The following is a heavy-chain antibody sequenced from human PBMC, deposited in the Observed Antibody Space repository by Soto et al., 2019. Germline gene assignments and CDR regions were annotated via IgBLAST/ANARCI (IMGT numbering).Heavy chain of an antibody. J-gene: IGHJ4*02. Sequence: PGGSLRLSSAASGFTFSNAWMNWVRQAPGKGLEWVGRIKSKTDGGTTDYAAPVKGRFTISRDDSKNTLYLQMNSLKTEDTAVYYCTTDSFHLHPTPGIDYWGQGTLVTVSS. CDR2: IKSKTDGGTT. CDR3: TTDSFHLHPTPGIDY. V-gene: IGHV3-15*07. D-gene: IGHD3-10*01. CDR1: GFTFSNAW.